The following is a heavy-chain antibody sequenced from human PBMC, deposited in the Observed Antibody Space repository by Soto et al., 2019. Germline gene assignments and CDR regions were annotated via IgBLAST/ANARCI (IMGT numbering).Heavy chain of an antibody. J-gene: IGHJ4*02. D-gene: IGHD4-4*01. Sequence: QLQLQESGPRLVKPSETLSLICSVSGASITSGNYYWAWIRQPPGKGLEWIGSTFYRGTTHYNSSLETLVSISADTAKNQISLNLNSVTAADTAIYFCARHPSLYRHLEFWGQGSLVTVSS. CDR1: GASITSGNYY. CDR3: ARHPSLYRHLEF. CDR2: TFYRGTT. V-gene: IGHV4-39*01.